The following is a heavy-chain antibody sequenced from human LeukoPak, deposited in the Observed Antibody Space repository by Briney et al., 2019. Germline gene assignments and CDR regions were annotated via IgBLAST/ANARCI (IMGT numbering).Heavy chain of an antibody. Sequence: GGSLRLSCAASGFTFSSYVFHWFGQAPARGLEWVAVIGYDGSNKFYADSVKGRFTISRDNSKSTLFLQMNSLRAEDTAVYYCARDRSQYYYGSSGYGDFDYWGQGTLVTVSS. CDR2: IGYDGSNK. CDR1: GFTFSSYV. V-gene: IGHV3-33*01. D-gene: IGHD3-22*01. CDR3: ARDRSQYYYGSSGYGDFDY. J-gene: IGHJ4*02.